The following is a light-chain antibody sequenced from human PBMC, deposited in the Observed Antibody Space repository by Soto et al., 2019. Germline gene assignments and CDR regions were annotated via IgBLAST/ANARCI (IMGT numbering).Light chain of an antibody. Sequence: EIVLTQSPATLSVSPGERATLSCRASQSVRRKVAWYQQKPGQAPRLLIFGASTRATNIPARFSGSGSGTEFTLTISSLQSEDFAVYYCQQYFYWPPLTFGGGTKVEIK. CDR2: GAS. CDR3: QQYFYWPPLT. V-gene: IGKV3-15*01. CDR1: QSVRRK. J-gene: IGKJ4*01.